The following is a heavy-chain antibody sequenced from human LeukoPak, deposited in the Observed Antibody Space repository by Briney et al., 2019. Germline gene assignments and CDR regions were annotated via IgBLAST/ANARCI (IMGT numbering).Heavy chain of an antibody. CDR1: GYSFTSYW. V-gene: IGHV5-51*01. Sequence: GESLKISCKGSGYSFTSYWIGWVRPMPGKGLEWMGIIYPGDSDTRYSPSFQGQVTISADKSISTAYLQWSSLKASDTAMYYCARPVSGSGDTYNFDYWGQGTLVTVSS. D-gene: IGHD3-10*01. J-gene: IGHJ4*02. CDR2: IYPGDSDT. CDR3: ARPVSGSGDTYNFDY.